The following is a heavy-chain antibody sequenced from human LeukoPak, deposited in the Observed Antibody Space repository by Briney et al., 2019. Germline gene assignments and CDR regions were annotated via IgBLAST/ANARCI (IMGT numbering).Heavy chain of an antibody. CDR2: ISSSSSYI. CDR1: GFTFSTYS. Sequence: AGGSLRLSCAASGFTFSTYSMNWVRQAPGKGLEWVSSISSSSSYIYYADSVKGRFTISRDNAKNSLFLQMNSLRADDTAVYFCVRGPRNSSSYQYFQHWGQGTLVTVSS. J-gene: IGHJ1*01. D-gene: IGHD6-13*01. CDR3: VRGPRNSSSYQYFQH. V-gene: IGHV3-21*01.